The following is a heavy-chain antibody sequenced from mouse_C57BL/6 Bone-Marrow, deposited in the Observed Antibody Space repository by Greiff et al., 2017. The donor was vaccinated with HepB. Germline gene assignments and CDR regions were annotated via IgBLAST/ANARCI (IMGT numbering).Heavy chain of an antibody. CDR1: GYSFTGYY. J-gene: IGHJ2*01. CDR3: ARGWAFDY. CDR2: INPSTGGT. D-gene: IGHD3-3*01. V-gene: IGHV1-42*01. Sequence: LVESGPELVKPGASVKISCKASGYSFTGYYMNWVKQSPEKSLEWIGEINPSTGGTTYNQKFKAKATLTVDKSSSTAYMQLKSLTSEDSAVYYCARGWAFDYWGQGTTLTVSS.